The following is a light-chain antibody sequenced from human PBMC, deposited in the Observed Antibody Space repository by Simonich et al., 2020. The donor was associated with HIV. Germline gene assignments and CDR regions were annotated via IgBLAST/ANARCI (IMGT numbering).Light chain of an antibody. CDR1: QSVSSN. V-gene: IGKV3-15*01. CDR3: QEYNNWPPFT. Sequence: EIVMTQSPATLSVSPGERATLSCRASQSVSSNLAWYQKKPGQAPRLLIYGASTRATGIPARFSGSGSGTEFTLTISSMQSEDFAGYYCQEYNNWPPFTFGPGTKVDIK. J-gene: IGKJ3*01. CDR2: GAS.